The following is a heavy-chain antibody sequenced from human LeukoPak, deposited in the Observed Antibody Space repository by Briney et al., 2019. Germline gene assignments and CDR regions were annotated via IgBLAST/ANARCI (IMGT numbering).Heavy chain of an antibody. D-gene: IGHD3-10*01. Sequence: GGSPRLSCAASGFTFSNAWMSWVRQAPGKGLEWVGRIKSKTDGGTTDYAAPVKGRFTIPRDDSKNTLYLQMNSLKTEDTAVYYCTTAEDYGSGSDRPYYYYYYMDVWGKGTTVTVSS. CDR2: IKSKTDGGTT. J-gene: IGHJ6*03. V-gene: IGHV3-15*01. CDR3: TTAEDYGSGSDRPYYYYYYMDV. CDR1: GFTFSNAW.